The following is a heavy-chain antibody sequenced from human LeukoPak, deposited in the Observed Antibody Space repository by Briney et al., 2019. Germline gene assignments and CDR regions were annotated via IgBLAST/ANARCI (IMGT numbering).Heavy chain of an antibody. Sequence: PGGSLRLSCEVFGFTFSSYEMNWVRQAPGKGLEWVSYISSSGSTKHYAVSVKGRFTISRDNAKNSLPLQMNSLRAEDTAVYYCAREFWLDPWGQGTLVTVSS. J-gene: IGHJ5*02. V-gene: IGHV3-48*03. CDR2: ISSSGSTK. CDR1: GFTFSSYE. CDR3: AREFWLDP.